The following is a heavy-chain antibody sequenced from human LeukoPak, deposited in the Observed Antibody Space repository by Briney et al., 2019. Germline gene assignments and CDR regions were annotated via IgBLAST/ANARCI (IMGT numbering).Heavy chain of an antibody. V-gene: IGHV3-23*01. J-gene: IGHJ4*02. CDR2: ISGSGGST. CDR1: GFTFSSYA. Sequence: GGSLRLSCAASGFTFSSYAMSWVRQAPGKGLEWVSAISGSGGSTYYADSVKGRFTISRDNSKNTLYLQMNSLRAEDTAVYYCARDRRSGSYTRTYFDYWGQGTLVTVSS. CDR3: ARDRRSGSYTRTYFDY. D-gene: IGHD1-26*01.